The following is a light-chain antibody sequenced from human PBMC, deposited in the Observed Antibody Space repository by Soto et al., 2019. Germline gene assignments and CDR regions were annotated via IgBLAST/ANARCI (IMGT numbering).Light chain of an antibody. J-gene: IGKJ4*01. CDR2: GAP. V-gene: IGKV3-20*01. CDR3: QQYGLSPLT. Sequence: EIVLTQSPGTLSLSPGERATLSCRASQCVSSSYLAWYQQKPGQAPRLLIYGAPSRATGIPDRFSGSRAGTAFTLTISTLEPEDFAVYYCQQYGLSPLTFGGANKLEIK. CDR1: QCVSSSY.